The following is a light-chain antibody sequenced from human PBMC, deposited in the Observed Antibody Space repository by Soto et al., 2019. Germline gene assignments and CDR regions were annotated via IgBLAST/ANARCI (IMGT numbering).Light chain of an antibody. Sequence: QSALTQPPSASGSPGQSVTISCTGTSSDVGAYKFVSWFQQHPGKAPKLIIYEVNERPSGVPDRFSGSKSGNTASLTISGLQADDEADYYCSSYVVSSNSRVFGPGTKVTVL. V-gene: IGLV2-8*01. J-gene: IGLJ1*01. CDR2: EVN. CDR1: SSDVGAYKF. CDR3: SSYVVSSNSRV.